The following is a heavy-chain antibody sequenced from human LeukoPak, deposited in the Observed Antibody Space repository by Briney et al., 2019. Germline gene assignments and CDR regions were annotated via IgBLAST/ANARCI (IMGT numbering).Heavy chain of an antibody. V-gene: IGHV4-39*01. CDR2: IYYSGNT. CDR1: GGSISSSSYY. D-gene: IGHD3-22*01. CDR3: ARQSKGIIVITDFQH. Sequence: SEALSLTCMVSGGSISSSSYYSGWIRQPPGGGRECRGCIYYSGNTYYSPSLKSRVTISVDTSKNQFSLKLSSVTAADTAVYYCARQSKGIIVITDFQHWGQGTLVTVSS. J-gene: IGHJ1*01.